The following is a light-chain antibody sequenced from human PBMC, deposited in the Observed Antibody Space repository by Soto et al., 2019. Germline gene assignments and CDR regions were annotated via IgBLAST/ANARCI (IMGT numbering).Light chain of an antibody. J-gene: IGKJ5*01. V-gene: IGKV3-11*01. CDR2: GAS. CDR1: QSVSSY. CDR3: QQCSSSPQIT. Sequence: IVLTQSPATLSLSPGERTTLSCRASQSVSSYLAWYQQKPGQAPRLLIYGASNRATGIPARFSGSGSGTDFTLTISRLEPEDFAVYYCQQCSSSPQITFGQGTRLEIK.